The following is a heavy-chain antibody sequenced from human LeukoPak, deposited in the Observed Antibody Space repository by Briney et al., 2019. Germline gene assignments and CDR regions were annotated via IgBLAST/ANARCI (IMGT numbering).Heavy chain of an antibody. CDR1: GFSFSGYG. CDR3: AKLGYSSRWYDFQIDAFDF. D-gene: IGHD6-19*01. J-gene: IGHJ3*01. CDR2: ISYDGSNK. V-gene: IGHV3-30*18. Sequence: GGSLRLSCAASGFSFSGYGMHWVRQAPGKGLEWVAVISYDGSNKFYADSVKGRFTISRDNSKNTLYLQMNSLRAEDTAVYYCAKLGYSSRWYDFQIDAFDFWGQGTMVTVSS.